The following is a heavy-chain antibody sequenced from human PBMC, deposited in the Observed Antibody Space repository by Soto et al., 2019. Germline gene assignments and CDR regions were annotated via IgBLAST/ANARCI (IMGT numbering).Heavy chain of an antibody. CDR3: AKQGIEVAGTDYFDY. D-gene: IGHD6-19*01. CDR2: ISHDGSNA. V-gene: IGHV3-30*18. J-gene: IGHJ4*02. CDR1: GFIFKSYG. Sequence: QVQLVESGGGVVQPGKSLRLSCAATGFIFKSYGVHWVRQAPGKGLEWVAVISHDGSNAYYADAVNGRFTISRDNAKNTVYLQTNSLRAEDTAVYYCAKQGIEVAGTDYFDYWGQGALVTVAS.